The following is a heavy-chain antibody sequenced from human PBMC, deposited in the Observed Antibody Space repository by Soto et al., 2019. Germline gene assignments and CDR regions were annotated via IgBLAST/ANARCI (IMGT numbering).Heavy chain of an antibody. J-gene: IGHJ6*02. V-gene: IGHV4-59*01. CDR1: GGSISSYY. Sequence: SETLSLTCTVSGGSISSYYWSWIRQPPGKGLEWIGYIYYSGSTNCNPSLKSRVTISVDTSKNHFSLKLSSVTAADTAVYYCARLSSLGYCSGGSCQRFGLDVWGQGTTVTVSS. CDR3: ARLSSLGYCSGGSCQRFGLDV. CDR2: IYYSGST. D-gene: IGHD2-15*01.